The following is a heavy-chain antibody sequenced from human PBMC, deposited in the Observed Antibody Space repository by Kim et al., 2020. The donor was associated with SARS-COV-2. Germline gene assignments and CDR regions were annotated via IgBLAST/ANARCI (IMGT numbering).Heavy chain of an antibody. CDR3: ARDLPPILYYFDY. Sequence: YAQKFQGRVTMTRDTSTSTVYMELSSLRSEDTAVYYCARDLPPILYYFDYWGQGTLVTVSS. J-gene: IGHJ4*02. V-gene: IGHV1-46*01.